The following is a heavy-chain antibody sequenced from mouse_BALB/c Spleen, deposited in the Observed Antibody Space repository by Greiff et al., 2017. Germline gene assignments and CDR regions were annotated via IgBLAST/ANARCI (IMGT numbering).Heavy chain of an antibody. CDR3: ARSVRAARAGNFDY. Sequence: EVQLVESGPGLVKPSQSLSLTCTVTGYSITSDYAWNWIRQFPGNKLEWMGYISYSGSTSYNPSLKSRISITRDTSKNQFFLQLNSVTTEDTATYYCARSVRAARAGNFDYGGQGTTLTVSS. V-gene: IGHV3-2*02. CDR1: GYSITSDYA. J-gene: IGHJ2*01. CDR2: ISYSGST. D-gene: IGHD3-1*01.